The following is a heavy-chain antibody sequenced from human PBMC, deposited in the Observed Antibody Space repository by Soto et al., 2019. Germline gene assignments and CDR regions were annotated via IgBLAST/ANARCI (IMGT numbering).Heavy chain of an antibody. D-gene: IGHD2-2*01. J-gene: IGHJ6*02. Sequence: SETLSLTCTVSGGSISSGDYYWSWIRQPPGKGLEWIGYIYSSGSTYYNPSLKSRVTISVDTSKNQFSLKLSSVTAADTAVYYCARICGWGPAAIAGQYYGMDVWGQGTTVTVSS. V-gene: IGHV4-30-4*01. CDR3: ARICGWGPAAIAGQYYGMDV. CDR2: IYSSGST. CDR1: GGSISSGDYY.